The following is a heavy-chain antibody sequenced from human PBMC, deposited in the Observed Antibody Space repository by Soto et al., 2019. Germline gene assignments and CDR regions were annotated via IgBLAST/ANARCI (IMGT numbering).Heavy chain of an antibody. CDR3: AKDYGGNGVGFDY. D-gene: IGHD4-17*01. CDR1: GFTFSSYG. CDR2: ISYDGSNK. J-gene: IGHJ4*02. V-gene: IGHV3-30*18. Sequence: QVQLVESGGGVVQPGRSLRLSCAASGFTFSSYGMHWVRQAPGKGLEWVAVISYDGSNKYYADSVKGRFTISRDNSKNTLYMQRNSLRAEDTAVYYCAKDYGGNGVGFDYWGQGTLVTVSS.